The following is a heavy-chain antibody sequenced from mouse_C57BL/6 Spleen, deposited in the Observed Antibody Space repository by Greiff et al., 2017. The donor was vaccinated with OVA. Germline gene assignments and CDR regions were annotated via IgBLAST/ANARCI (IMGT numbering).Heavy chain of an antibody. CDR2: ISYDGSN. V-gene: IGHV3-6*01. J-gene: IGHJ3*01. CDR3: ASSPYYGSSPWFAY. D-gene: IGHD1-1*01. CDR1: GYSITSGYY. Sequence: EVQLVESGPGLVKPSQSLSLTCSVTGYSITSGYYWNWIRQFPGNKLEWMGYISYDGSNNYNPSLKNRISITRDTSKNQFFLKLNSVTTEDTATYYCASSPYYGSSPWFAYWGQGTLVTVSA.